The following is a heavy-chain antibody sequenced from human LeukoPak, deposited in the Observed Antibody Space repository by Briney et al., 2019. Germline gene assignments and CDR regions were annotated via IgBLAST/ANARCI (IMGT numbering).Heavy chain of an antibody. CDR2: TYYRSKWYN. J-gene: IGHJ3*02. Sequence: SQTLSLTCAISGDSVSSNSAAWNWIRQSPSRGLEWLGRTYYRSKWYNDYAVSVKSRIIINPDTSKNQFSLQLNSVTPEDTAVYYCAREGDIVVVVAAKGLYAFDIWGQGTMVTVSS. CDR3: AREGDIVVVVAAKGLYAFDI. D-gene: IGHD2-15*01. CDR1: GDSVSSNSAA. V-gene: IGHV6-1*01.